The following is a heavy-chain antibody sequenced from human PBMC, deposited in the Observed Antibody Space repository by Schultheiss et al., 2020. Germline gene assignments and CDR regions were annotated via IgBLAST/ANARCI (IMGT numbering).Heavy chain of an antibody. Sequence: GGSLRLSCAASGFTVSSNYMSWVRQAPGKGLEWVSGISWNSGSIGYADSVKGRFTISRDNAKNSLYLQMNSLRAEDTAVYYCARVLSYDSSGYLYWYFDLWGRGTLVTVSS. V-gene: IGHV3-20*04. CDR2: ISWNSGSI. J-gene: IGHJ2*01. CDR1: GFTVSSNY. D-gene: IGHD3-22*01. CDR3: ARVLSYDSSGYLYWYFDL.